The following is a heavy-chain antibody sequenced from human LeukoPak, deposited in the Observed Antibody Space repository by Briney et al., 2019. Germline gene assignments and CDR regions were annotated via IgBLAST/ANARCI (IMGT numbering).Heavy chain of an antibody. J-gene: IGHJ6*03. Sequence: SETLSLTCAVYGGSFSGYYWSWIRQPPGKGLEWIGEINHSGSTNYNPSLKSRVTISVDTSKNLFSLKLSSVTAADTAVYYCARGVRGAIFGVVIMEYMDVWGKGTTVTVSS. CDR1: GGSFSGYY. CDR3: ARGVRGAIFGVVIMEYMDV. V-gene: IGHV4-34*01. CDR2: INHSGST. D-gene: IGHD3-3*01.